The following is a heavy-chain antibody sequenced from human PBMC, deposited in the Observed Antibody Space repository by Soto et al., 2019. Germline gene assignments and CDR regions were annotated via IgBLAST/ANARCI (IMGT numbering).Heavy chain of an antibody. Sequence: GGSLRLSCAASGFTFSSYGMHWVRQAPGKGLEWVAVISYDGSNKYYADSVKGRFTISRDNSKNTLYLQMSSLRSEDTAVYYCARDYYGSGSRYYYGMDVWGQGTTVTVSS. D-gene: IGHD3-10*01. V-gene: IGHV3-30*03. J-gene: IGHJ6*02. CDR3: ARDYYGSGSRYYYGMDV. CDR1: GFTFSSYG. CDR2: ISYDGSNK.